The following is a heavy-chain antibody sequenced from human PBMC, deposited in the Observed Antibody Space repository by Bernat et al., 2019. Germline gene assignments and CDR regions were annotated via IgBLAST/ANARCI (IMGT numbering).Heavy chain of an antibody. D-gene: IGHD3-22*01. J-gene: IGHJ3*02. Sequence: QVQLQESGPGLVKPSQTLSLTCTVSGGSISSGGYYWSWIRQHPGKGLEWIGYIYYSGSTYYNPSLKSLFTISVDTSKNQFSLKLNSVTAADTAVYYCARVIYHYDSSDAFDIWGQGTMVTVSS. V-gene: IGHV4-31*01. CDR3: ARVIYHYDSSDAFDI. CDR1: GGSISSGGYY. CDR2: IYYSGST.